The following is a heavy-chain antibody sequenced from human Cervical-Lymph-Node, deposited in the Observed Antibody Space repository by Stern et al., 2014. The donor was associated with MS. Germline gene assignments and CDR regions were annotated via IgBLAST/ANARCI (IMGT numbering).Heavy chain of an antibody. D-gene: IGHD3-3*01. CDR3: ASPSAFGSGEDY. CDR1: GGSISSSNYY. Sequence: QLQLQESGPGLVKPSETLSLTCTVSGGSISSSNYYWGWIRQPPGRGLEWIGSIYYSGSTYYKPSLKSRVTISVDTSKNQFSLKLSSVTAADTAVYYCASPSAFGSGEDYWGQGTLVTVSS. V-gene: IGHV4-39*01. J-gene: IGHJ4*02. CDR2: IYYSGST.